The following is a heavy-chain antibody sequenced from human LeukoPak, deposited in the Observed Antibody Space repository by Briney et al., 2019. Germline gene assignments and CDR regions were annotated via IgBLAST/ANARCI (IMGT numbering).Heavy chain of an antibody. V-gene: IGHV1-2*02. CDR1: GYTFTDYY. J-gene: IGHJ4*02. D-gene: IGHD6-13*01. CDR2: VNPNSGDT. CDR3: ALLFSSTWYRFDS. Sequence: ASVKVSCKASGYTFTDYYIHWVRQAPGQGLEWMGWVNPNSGDTNHEHKFHGRVTMTSDTSISTAYMDLNRVRSDDTDVYYCALLFSSTWYRFDSWGQGTLVTVSS.